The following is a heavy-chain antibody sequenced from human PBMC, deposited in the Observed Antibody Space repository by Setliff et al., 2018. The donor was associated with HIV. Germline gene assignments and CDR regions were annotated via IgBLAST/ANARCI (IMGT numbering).Heavy chain of an antibody. D-gene: IGHD6-13*01. CDR2: IADDGTN. Sequence: KTSETLSLTCAVYGGSFSNYYWSWIRQSPGKGLEWIGEIADDGTNYYNPSLKSRATISSDTSKNQFSLKLSSVTAADTAVYYCARHRDPPGSRWIFYYYYMDLWGKGATVTVSS. V-gene: IGHV4-34*01. CDR3: ARHRDPPGSRWIFYYYYMDL. CDR1: GGSFSNYY. J-gene: IGHJ6*03.